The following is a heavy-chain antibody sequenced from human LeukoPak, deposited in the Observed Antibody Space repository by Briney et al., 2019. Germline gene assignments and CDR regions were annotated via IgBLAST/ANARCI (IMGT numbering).Heavy chain of an antibody. CDR1: GYSISSGYY. V-gene: IGHV4-38-2*02. CDR2: IYHSGST. J-gene: IGHJ4*02. Sequence: KTSETLSLTCTVSGYSISSGYYWGWIRQPPGQGLEWIGSIYHSGSTYYNPSLKSRVTISVDTSKNQFSLKLSSVTAADTAVYYCARERIAAAGTESFGYWGQGTLVTVSS. D-gene: IGHD6-13*01. CDR3: ARERIAAAGTESFGY.